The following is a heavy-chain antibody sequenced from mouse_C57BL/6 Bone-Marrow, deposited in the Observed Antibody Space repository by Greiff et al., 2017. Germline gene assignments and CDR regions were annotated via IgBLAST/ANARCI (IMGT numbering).Heavy chain of an antibody. Sequence: EVKLVESGGDLVKPGGSLKLSCAASGFTFSSYGMSWVRQTPDKRLEWVATISSGGSYTYYPDSVKGRFTISRDNAKNTLYLQISSLKSEDTAMYYCASPIYDYGSPWFAYWGQGTLVTVSA. D-gene: IGHD1-1*01. CDR3: ASPIYDYGSPWFAY. CDR2: ISSGGSYT. J-gene: IGHJ3*01. V-gene: IGHV5-6*01. CDR1: GFTFSSYG.